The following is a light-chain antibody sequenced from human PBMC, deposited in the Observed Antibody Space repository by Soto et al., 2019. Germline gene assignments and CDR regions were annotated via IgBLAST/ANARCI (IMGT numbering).Light chain of an antibody. Sequence: EIVMTQSPATPSVSPGERATLSCRASQSVTTNLAWYQQKPGQAPRLLIYGASTRATGIPARFSGSASGTQFTLTISSLQSEDFAVYYCQQYNDWPRLTFGGGTKVEIK. J-gene: IGKJ4*01. CDR3: QQYNDWPRLT. V-gene: IGKV3-15*01. CDR1: QSVTTN. CDR2: GAS.